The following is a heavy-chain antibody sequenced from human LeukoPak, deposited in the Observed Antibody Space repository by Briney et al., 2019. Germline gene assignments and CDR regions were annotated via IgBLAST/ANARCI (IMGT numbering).Heavy chain of an antibody. Sequence: PSETLSLTCAVYGGSFSGYYWSWIRQPPGKGLEWIGEINHSGSTNYNPSLKSRVTISVDTSKNQFSLKLSSVTAADTAVYYCARVSCSGGSCYPPYYYYYYMDVWGKGTTVTVSS. CDR1: GGSFSGYY. CDR2: INHSGST. CDR3: ARVSCSGGSCYPPYYYYYYMDV. J-gene: IGHJ6*03. V-gene: IGHV4-34*01. D-gene: IGHD2-15*01.